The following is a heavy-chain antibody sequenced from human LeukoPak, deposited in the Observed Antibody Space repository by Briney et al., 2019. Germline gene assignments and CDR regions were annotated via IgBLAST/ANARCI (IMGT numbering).Heavy chain of an antibody. CDR3: ARGSSTNCYGGNCFYYYMAV. D-gene: IGHD2-2*01. CDR1: GFTFSSYG. J-gene: IGHJ6*03. CDR2: IWYDGSNK. V-gene: IGHV3-30*19. Sequence: PGGSLRLSCAASGFTFSSYGMHWVRQAPGKGLEWVAVIWYDGSNKYYADSVKGRFTVSRDNSKNTLILQMNSLRAEDTAVYYCARGSSTNCYGGNCFYYYMAVWGKGTTVTVSS.